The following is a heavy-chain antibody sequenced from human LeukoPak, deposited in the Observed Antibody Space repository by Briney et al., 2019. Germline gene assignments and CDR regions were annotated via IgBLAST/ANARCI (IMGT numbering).Heavy chain of an antibody. D-gene: IGHD1-7*01. CDR1: GFTFSNAW. V-gene: IGHV3-15*01. CDR3: TTGELNYYHYYFMRG. J-gene: IGHJ6*03. Sequence: GGSLTLSCAASGFTFSNAWVSWARHATGEALEWFGRYKSKTDGRTTDYDAPVKGRLTNSRDDSKNTLDLQMNSLKTEDTAVYYCTTGELNYYHYYFMRGWGKGTTVTASS. CDR2: YKSKTDGRTT.